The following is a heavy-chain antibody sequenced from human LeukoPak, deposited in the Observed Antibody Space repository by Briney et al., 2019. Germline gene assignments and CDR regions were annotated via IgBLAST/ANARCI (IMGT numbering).Heavy chain of an antibody. CDR1: GFTFSSYG. CDR2: ISYDGSNK. J-gene: IGHJ6*03. V-gene: IGHV3-30*03. D-gene: IGHD2-21*02. Sequence: GGSLRLSCAASGFTFSSYGMHWVRQAPGKGLEWVAVISYDGSNKYYADSVKGRFTISRDNSKNTLYLQMNSLRSDDTAVYYCARGPRTALDYYMDVWGKGTTVTISS. CDR3: ARGPRTALDYYMDV.